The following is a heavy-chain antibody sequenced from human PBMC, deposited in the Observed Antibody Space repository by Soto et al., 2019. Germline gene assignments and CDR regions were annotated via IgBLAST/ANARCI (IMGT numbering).Heavy chain of an antibody. CDR2: INAGNGNT. CDR1: GYTFTSYA. V-gene: IGHV1-3*01. J-gene: IGHJ4*02. CDR3: ARDPITAMAKYYDSSGSDY. Sequence: ASVKVSCKASGYTFTSYAMHWVRQAPGQRLEWMGWINAGNGNTKYSQKFQGRVTITRDTSASTAYMELSSLRSEDTAVYYCARDPITAMAKYYDSSGSDYWGQGTLVTVSS. D-gene: IGHD3-22*01.